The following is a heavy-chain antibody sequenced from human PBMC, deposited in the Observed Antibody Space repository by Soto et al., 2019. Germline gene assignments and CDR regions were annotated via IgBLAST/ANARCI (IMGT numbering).Heavy chain of an antibody. Sequence: EVQVVESGGGLVQPGGSLKLSCTASGFTFSGAAIHWVRQASGKGLEWVGHIRSKANSYATAYAASVKVRFTISRDDSKNTAYLQLNTLKTEDTAVYYCTAWSGYYSSGLDVWGLGTTVTVSS. J-gene: IGHJ6*02. V-gene: IGHV3-73*02. CDR3: TAWSGYYSSGLDV. CDR2: IRSKANSYAT. D-gene: IGHD3-3*01. CDR1: GFTFSGAA.